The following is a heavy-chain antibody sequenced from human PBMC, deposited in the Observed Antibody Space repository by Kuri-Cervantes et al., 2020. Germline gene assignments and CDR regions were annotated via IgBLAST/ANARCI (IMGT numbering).Heavy chain of an antibody. V-gene: IGHV3-66*02. Sequence: GGSLRLSCAASGFTVSSNYMSWVRQAPGKGLEWVSVIYSGGSTYYADSVKGRFTISRDNSKNTLYLQMNSLRAEDTAVYYCARGGVEWDYDSSGESYYFDYWGQGTLVTVSS. CDR1: GFTVSSNY. CDR2: IYSGGST. J-gene: IGHJ4*02. CDR3: ARGGVEWDYDSSGESYYFDY. D-gene: IGHD3-22*01.